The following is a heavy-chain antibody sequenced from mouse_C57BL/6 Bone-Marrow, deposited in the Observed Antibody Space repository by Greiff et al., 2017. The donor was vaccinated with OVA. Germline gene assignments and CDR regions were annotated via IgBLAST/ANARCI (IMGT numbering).Heavy chain of an antibody. CDR3: ARLPIYDGYYIAY. Sequence: VQLQQSGPELVKPGASVKISCKASGYTFTDYYMNWVKQSHGKSLEWIGDINPNNGGTSYNQKFKGKATLTVDKSSSTAYMELRSLTSEDSAVYYCARLPIYDGYYIAYWGQGTLVTVSA. CDR2: INPNNGGT. D-gene: IGHD2-3*01. CDR1: GYTFTDYY. J-gene: IGHJ3*01. V-gene: IGHV1-26*01.